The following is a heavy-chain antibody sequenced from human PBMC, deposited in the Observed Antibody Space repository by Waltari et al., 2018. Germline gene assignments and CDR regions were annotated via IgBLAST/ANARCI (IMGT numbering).Heavy chain of an antibody. Sequence: QVQLVESGGGLVKPGGSLRLSCAASGFTFSDYYMSWIRQAPGKGLEWIGYIYYSGSTNYNPSLKSRVTISVDTSKNQFSLKLSSVTAADTAVYYCASTDYGDYTFDYWGQGTLVTVSS. V-gene: IGHV4-59*01. J-gene: IGHJ4*02. CDR3: ASTDYGDYTFDY. D-gene: IGHD4-17*01. CDR1: GFTFSDYY. CDR2: IYYSGST.